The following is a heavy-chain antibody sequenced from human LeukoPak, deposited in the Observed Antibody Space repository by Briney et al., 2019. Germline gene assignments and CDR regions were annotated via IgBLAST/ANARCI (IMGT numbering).Heavy chain of an antibody. CDR1: GFTFSSYA. D-gene: IGHD3-10*01. V-gene: IGHV3-53*01. CDR3: ARDRVAGYYMDV. CDR2: IYSGGST. J-gene: IGHJ6*03. Sequence: GGSLRLSCAASGFTFSSYAMTWARQAPGKGLEWVSVIYSGGSTYYADSVKGRFTISRDNSKNTLYLQMNSLRAEDTAVYYCARDRVAGYYMDVWGKGTTVTISS.